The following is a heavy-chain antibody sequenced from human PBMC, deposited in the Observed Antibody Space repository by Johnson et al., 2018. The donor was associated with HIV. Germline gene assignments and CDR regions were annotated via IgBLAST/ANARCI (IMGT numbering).Heavy chain of an antibody. V-gene: IGHV3-66*01. CDR1: GFTVSSNY. J-gene: IGHJ3*02. D-gene: IGHD4-17*01. Sequence: VQLVESGGGLVQPGGSLRLSCAASGFTVSSNYMSWVRQAPGMGLEWVSIIYSGGSTYYADSVKGRFTISRDNSKNTLYLQMNSLRAEDTAVYYCARDSETYGMDAFDIWGQGTMVTVSS. CDR3: ARDSETYGMDAFDI. CDR2: IYSGGST.